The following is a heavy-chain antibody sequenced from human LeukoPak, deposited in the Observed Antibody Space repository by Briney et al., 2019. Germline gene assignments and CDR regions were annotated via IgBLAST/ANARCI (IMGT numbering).Heavy chain of an antibody. J-gene: IGHJ4*02. CDR1: GGSISSYY. D-gene: IGHD2/OR15-2a*01. CDR3: ATSMGGGRFYYFDY. V-gene: IGHV4-59*01. CDR2: IYYSGST. Sequence: SETLSLTCTVSGGSISSYYWSWIGQPPGKGLEWIWYIYYSGSTNYNPSLKSRVTISVDTSKNQFSLKLSSVTAADTAVYYCATSMGGGRFYYFDYWGQRTLVTVSS.